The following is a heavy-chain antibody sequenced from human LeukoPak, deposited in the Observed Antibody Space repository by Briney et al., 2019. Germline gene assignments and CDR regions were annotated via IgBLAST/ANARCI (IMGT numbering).Heavy chain of an antibody. CDR1: GGSFSGYY. CDR2: INHSGST. Sequence: SETLSLTCAIYGGSFSGYYWSWIRQPPGKGLEWIGEINHSGSTNYNPSLKSRVTISVDTSKNQFSLKLSSVTAADTAVYYCARGRWFDPWGQGTLVTVSS. V-gene: IGHV4-34*01. CDR3: ARGRWFDP. J-gene: IGHJ5*02.